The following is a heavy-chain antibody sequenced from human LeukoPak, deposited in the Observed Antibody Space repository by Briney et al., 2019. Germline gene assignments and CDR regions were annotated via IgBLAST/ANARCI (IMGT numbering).Heavy chain of an antibody. D-gene: IGHD3-16*01. CDR2: IITYNGNT. CDR3: ARDTKRSRARWENLGIDP. V-gene: IGHV1-18*01. Sequence: APVKVSCKASGGTFSSYAISWVRQAPGQGLEWMGYIITYNGNTNYAQKLQGRVTMTTDTSTSTAYMELRSLRSDDTAVYYCARDTKRSRARWENLGIDPWGQGTLVTVSS. CDR1: GGTFSSYA. J-gene: IGHJ5*02.